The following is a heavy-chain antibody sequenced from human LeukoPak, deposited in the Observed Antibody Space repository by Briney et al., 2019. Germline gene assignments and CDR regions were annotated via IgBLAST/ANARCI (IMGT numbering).Heavy chain of an antibody. CDR1: GGSISSGDYY. D-gene: IGHD5-24*01. Sequence: SETLSLTCTVSGGSISSGDYYWSWIRQPPGKGLEWIGYIYYSGSTYYNPSLKSRVTISVDTSKNQFSLKLSSVTAADTAVYYCARARDGYNTLDCWGQGTLVTVSS. J-gene: IGHJ4*02. CDR2: IYYSGST. CDR3: ARARDGYNTLDC. V-gene: IGHV4-30-4*08.